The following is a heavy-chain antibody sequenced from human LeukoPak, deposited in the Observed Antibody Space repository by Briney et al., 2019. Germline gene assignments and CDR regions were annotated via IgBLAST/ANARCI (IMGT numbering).Heavy chain of an antibody. CDR3: AREYCSSTSCYLRHTSYYFDY. CDR2: ISSSGSTI. J-gene: IGHJ4*02. Sequence: GGSLRLSCAASGFTFSDYYMSWIRQAPGKGLEWVSYISSSGSTIYYADSVKGRFTISRDNAKNSLYLQMNSLRAEDTAVYYCAREYCSSTSCYLRHTSYYFDYWGQGTLVTVSS. V-gene: IGHV3-11*04. D-gene: IGHD2-2*01. CDR1: GFTFSDYY.